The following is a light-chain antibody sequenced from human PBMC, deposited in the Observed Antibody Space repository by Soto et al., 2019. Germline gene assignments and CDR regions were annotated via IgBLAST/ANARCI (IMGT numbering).Light chain of an antibody. J-gene: IGKJ5*01. CDR1: QSLNNG. Sequence: DIQMKQSPSTLSASEGDRVTITCRASQSLNNGLAWYQQKPGKAPNLLIYDASTLERGVPSRFSGTGSGTEFTLTISSLQPDDFATYYCQQYHRSSITFGQGTRLEIK. V-gene: IGKV1-5*01. CDR3: QQYHRSSIT. CDR2: DAS.